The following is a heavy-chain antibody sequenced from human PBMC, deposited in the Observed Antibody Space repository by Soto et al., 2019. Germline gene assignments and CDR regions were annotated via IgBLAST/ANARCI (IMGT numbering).Heavy chain of an antibody. CDR1: GYTFTSYD. V-gene: IGHV1-8*01. Sequence: ASVKVSCKASGYTFTSYDINWVRQATGQGLEWMGWMNPNSGNTGYAQKFQGRVTMTRNTSISTAYMELSSLRSEDTAVYYCARVSPIVVVPAGGDYYYYYMDVWGKGTTVTVSS. J-gene: IGHJ6*03. D-gene: IGHD2-2*01. CDR2: MNPNSGNT. CDR3: ARVSPIVVVPAGGDYYYYYMDV.